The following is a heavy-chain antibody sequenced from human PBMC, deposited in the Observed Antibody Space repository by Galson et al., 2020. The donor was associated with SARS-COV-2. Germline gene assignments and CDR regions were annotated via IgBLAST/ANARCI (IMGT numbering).Heavy chain of an antibody. D-gene: IGHD3-3*01. J-gene: IGHJ6*02. CDR3: ARGLEALYYDYWSGYCPHLGGYYYCGMGV. V-gene: IGHV1-8*01. CDR2: MNPNIGNT. Sequence: ASVKVSCKASGYTFTSYDINWVRQATGQGLEWMGWMNPNIGNTGYAQKFQGRVTMTRNTSISPPYMGLSSLRSEETDVSYFARGLEALYYDYWSGYCPHLGGYYYCGMGVWGQGTTVTATS. CDR1: GYTFTSYD.